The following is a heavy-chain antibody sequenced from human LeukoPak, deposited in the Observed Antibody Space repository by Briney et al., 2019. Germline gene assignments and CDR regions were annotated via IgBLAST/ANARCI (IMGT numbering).Heavy chain of an antibody. CDR3: ASGPEGRDY. CDR1: GGSFSGYY. CDR2: INHSGST. Sequence: SEALSLTCAVYGGSFSGYYWSWIRQPPGKGLEWIGEINHSGSTNYNPSLKSRVTISVDTSKNQFSLKLSSVTAADTPMYYCASGPEGRDYWGQGTLVTVSS. D-gene: IGHD1-14*01. V-gene: IGHV4-34*01. J-gene: IGHJ4*02.